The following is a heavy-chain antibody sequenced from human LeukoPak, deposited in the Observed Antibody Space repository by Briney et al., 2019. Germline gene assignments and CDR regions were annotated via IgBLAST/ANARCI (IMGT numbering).Heavy chain of an antibody. CDR1: SGSISSYY. J-gene: IGHJ5*02. CDR3: ARLGIAARQDANWFDP. CDR2: IYTSGST. V-gene: IGHV4-4*09. Sequence: SETLSLTCTVSSGSISSYYWIWIRQPPGKGLEWIGYIYTSGSTNYNPSLKSRVTISVDTSKNQFSLKLSSVTAADTAVYYCARLGIAARQDANWFDPWGQGTLVTVSS. D-gene: IGHD6-6*01.